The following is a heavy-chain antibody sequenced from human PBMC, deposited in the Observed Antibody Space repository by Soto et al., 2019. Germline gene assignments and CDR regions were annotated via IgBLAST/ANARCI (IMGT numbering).Heavy chain of an antibody. D-gene: IGHD4-17*01. CDR2: IWYDGSNK. CDR1: GFTFSSYG. J-gene: IGHJ6*02. Sequence: QVQLVESGGGVVQPGRSLRLSCAASGFTFSSYGMHWVRQAPGKGLEWGAVIWYDGSNKYYADSVKGRFTISRDNSKNTLYLQMNSLRAEDTAVYYCARDKNYGGNSAGYYYGMDVWGQGTTVTVSS. V-gene: IGHV3-33*01. CDR3: ARDKNYGGNSAGYYYGMDV.